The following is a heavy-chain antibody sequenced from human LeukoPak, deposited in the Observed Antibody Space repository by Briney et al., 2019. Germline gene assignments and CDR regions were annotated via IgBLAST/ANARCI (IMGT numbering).Heavy chain of an antibody. V-gene: IGHV3-15*01. D-gene: IGHD5-12*01. CDR2: IKSKTDGGTT. CDR1: GFTFSNAW. CDR3: ASDPIGYAPTLPEFDY. J-gene: IGHJ4*02. Sequence: GGSLRLSCAASGFTFSNAWMSWVRQAPGKGLEWVGRIKSKTDGGTTDYAAPVKGRFTISRDDSKNTLYLQMNSLKTEDTAVYYCASDPIGYAPTLPEFDYWGQGTLVTVSS.